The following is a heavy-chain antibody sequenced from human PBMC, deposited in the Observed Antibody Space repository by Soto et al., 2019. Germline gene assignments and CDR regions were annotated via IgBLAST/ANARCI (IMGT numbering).Heavy chain of an antibody. D-gene: IGHD3-10*01. V-gene: IGHV3-72*01. CDR2: SKNKADSYTT. CDR1: GFTFSDHY. CDR3: TVWGSGNDFGAA. Sequence: EVQLVESGGGSVQPGGSLRLSCAASGFTFSDHYMDWVRQAPGKGLEWVGRSKNKADSYTTEYAASVKGRFTISRDGSKNSWFLQMNSLKTEDTAVYYCTVWGSGNDFGAAWGQGILVTVSS. J-gene: IGHJ4*02.